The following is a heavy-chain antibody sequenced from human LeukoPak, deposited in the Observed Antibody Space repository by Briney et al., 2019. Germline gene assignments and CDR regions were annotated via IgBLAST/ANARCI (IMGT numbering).Heavy chain of an antibody. Sequence: QAGGSLRLSCAASGFTFSSYSMNWVRQAPGKGLEWVSYISSSSSTIYYADSVKGRFTISRDNAKNSLYLQMNSLRAEDTAVYYCASPAGIWFGDEGVDYWGQGTLVTVSS. CDR2: ISSSSSTI. CDR3: ASPAGIWFGDEGVDY. CDR1: GFTFSSYS. J-gene: IGHJ4*02. V-gene: IGHV3-48*04. D-gene: IGHD3-10*01.